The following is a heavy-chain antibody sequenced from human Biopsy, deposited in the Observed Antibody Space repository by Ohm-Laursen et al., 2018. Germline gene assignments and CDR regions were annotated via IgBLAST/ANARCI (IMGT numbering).Heavy chain of an antibody. CDR3: VREPKTGTAEAWYFDL. Sequence: TLSLTCSVSGASVKTSGYFWAWIRQRPVNGLECILYISYNYRTHYNPSLTIRLAISFDTSNNSISLQLRSVSVADTAVYYCVREPKTGTAEAWYFDLWGRGSPVTVPS. V-gene: IGHV4-31*03. D-gene: IGHD3-9*01. CDR2: ISYNYRT. CDR1: GASVKTSGYF. J-gene: IGHJ2*01.